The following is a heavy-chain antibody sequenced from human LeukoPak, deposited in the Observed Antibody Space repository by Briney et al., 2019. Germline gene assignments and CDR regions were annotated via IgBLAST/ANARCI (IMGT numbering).Heavy chain of an antibody. CDR1: GYTFTSYY. CDR2: INTSGGST. Sequence: ASVKVSCKASGYTFTSYYMHWVRQAPGQGPEWMGIINTSGGSTSYAQKFQGRVTMTRDTSTSTVYMELSSLRSEDTAVYYCARTRRGYCSSTSCSNWFDPWGQGTLVTVSS. D-gene: IGHD2-2*01. V-gene: IGHV1-46*01. CDR3: ARTRRGYCSSTSCSNWFDP. J-gene: IGHJ5*02.